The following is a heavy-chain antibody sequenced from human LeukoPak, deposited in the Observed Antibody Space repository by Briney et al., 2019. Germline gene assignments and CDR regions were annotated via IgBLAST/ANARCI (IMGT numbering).Heavy chain of an antibody. CDR2: ISSSGSTI. CDR1: GFTFSDYY. V-gene: IGHV3-11*01. CDR3: ARARDRALAYYDFWSGYYNNWFDP. J-gene: IGHJ5*02. D-gene: IGHD3-3*01. Sequence: PGGSLRLSCTASGFTFSDYYMSWIRQAPGKGLEWVSYISSSGSTIYYADSVKGRFTISRDNAKNSLYLQMNSLRAEDTAVYYCARARDRALAYYDFWSGYYNNWFDPWGQGTLVTVSS.